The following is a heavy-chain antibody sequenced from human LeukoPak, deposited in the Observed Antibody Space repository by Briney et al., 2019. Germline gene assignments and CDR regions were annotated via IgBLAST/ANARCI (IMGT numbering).Heavy chain of an antibody. CDR2: IIPILGTA. V-gene: IGHV1-69*05. D-gene: IGHD4-17*01. Sequence: SVKVSCKASGGTFSSYAISWVRQAPGQGLEWMGGIIPILGTANYAQKFQGRVTITTDESTSTAYMELSSLRSEDTAVYYCARDYYGDYGLLDYWGQGTLVTVSS. CDR3: ARDYYGDYGLLDY. CDR1: GGTFSSYA. J-gene: IGHJ4*02.